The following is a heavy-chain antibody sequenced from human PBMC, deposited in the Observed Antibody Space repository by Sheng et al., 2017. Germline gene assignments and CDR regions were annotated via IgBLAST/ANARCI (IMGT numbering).Heavy chain of an antibody. CDR3: AKDFALFGVVIKLPDY. V-gene: IGHV3-30*18. J-gene: IGHJ4*02. CDR2: ISYDGSNK. D-gene: IGHD3-3*01. Sequence: QVQLVESGGGVVQPGRSLRLSCAASGFAFSNYAMHWVRQAPGKGLEWVAFISYDGSNKYYADSVKGRFTISRDNSKNTLFLQMNSLRAEDTAVYYCAKDFALFGVVIKLPDYWGQGTLVTVSS. CDR1: GFAFSNYA.